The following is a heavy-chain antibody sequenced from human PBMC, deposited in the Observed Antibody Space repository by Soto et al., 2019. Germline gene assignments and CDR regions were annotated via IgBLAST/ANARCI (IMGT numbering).Heavy chain of an antibody. V-gene: IGHV1-18*01. CDR2: ISTYNGNT. CDR3: ARAGYYYDSSGYYYQYYFDY. Sequence: ASVKVSCKASGYSFTTSGITWVRQAPGQGLEWMGWISTYNGNTNYAQKLQDRVTLTTDTSTSTAYMELRSLRSDDAAVYYCARAGYYYDSSGYYYQYYFDYWGQGTLVTVSS. CDR1: GYSFTTSG. J-gene: IGHJ4*02. D-gene: IGHD3-22*01.